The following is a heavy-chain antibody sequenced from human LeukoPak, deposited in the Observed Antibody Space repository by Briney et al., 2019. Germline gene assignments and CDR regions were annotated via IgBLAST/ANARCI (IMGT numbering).Heavy chain of an antibody. Sequence: GGSLRLSCAASGFTFSSYGMHWVRQAPGKGLEWVAVISYDGSNKYYADSVKGRFTISRDNSKNTLYLQMNSLRAEDTVVYYCAKDQGLHLYYFDYWGQGTLVTVSS. CDR2: ISYDGSNK. CDR1: GFTFSSYG. V-gene: IGHV3-30*18. CDR3: AKDQGLHLYYFDY. J-gene: IGHJ4*02. D-gene: IGHD4-4*01.